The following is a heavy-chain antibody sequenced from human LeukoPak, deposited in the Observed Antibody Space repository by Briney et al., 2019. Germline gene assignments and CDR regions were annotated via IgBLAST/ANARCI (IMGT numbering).Heavy chain of an antibody. V-gene: IGHV3-30*02. Sequence: PSGGSLRLSCAASGSTVSSNYMHWVRQAPGKGLEWVTSIQYDGNNKYYADSVKGRFSISRYNPNNTLFLQMNSLRAEDTAVYYCAKEGGYSYGFGIGDDALDIWGQGTMVTVSS. J-gene: IGHJ3*02. CDR2: IQYDGNNK. D-gene: IGHD5-18*01. CDR3: AKEGGYSYGFGIGDDALDI. CDR1: GSTVSSNY.